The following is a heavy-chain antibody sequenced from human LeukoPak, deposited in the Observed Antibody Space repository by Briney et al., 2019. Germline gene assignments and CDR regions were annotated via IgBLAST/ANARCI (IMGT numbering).Heavy chain of an antibody. CDR3: ARGGRAGSVAGNWYFDL. J-gene: IGHJ2*01. CDR2: INPNSGGT. Sequence: ASVKVSCKASGYTFTGYYMHWVRQAPGQGLEWMGRINPNSGGTNYAQKFQGRVTMTRDTSINTAYMELSRLRSDDTAVYYCARGGRAGSVAGNWYFDLWGRGTLVTVSS. CDR1: GYTFTGYY. D-gene: IGHD6-19*01. V-gene: IGHV1-2*06.